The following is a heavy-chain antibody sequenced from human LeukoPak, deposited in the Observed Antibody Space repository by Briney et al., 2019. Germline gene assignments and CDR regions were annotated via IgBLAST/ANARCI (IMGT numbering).Heavy chain of an antibody. V-gene: IGHV4-39*01. CDR1: GGSISSSSYY. J-gene: IGHJ4*02. CDR3: ASAGSGDYFDY. D-gene: IGHD1-26*01. Sequence: SETLSLTCTVSGGSISSSSYYWGWIRQPPGKGLEWIGSIYYSGSTYYNLSLKSRVTISVDTSKDQFSLKLSSVTAADTAVYYCASAGSGDYFDYWGQGTLVTVSS. CDR2: IYYSGST.